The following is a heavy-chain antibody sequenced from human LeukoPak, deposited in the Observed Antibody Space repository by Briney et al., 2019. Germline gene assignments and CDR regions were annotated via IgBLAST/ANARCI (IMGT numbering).Heavy chain of an antibody. CDR3: ARDYDYGDYFDY. CDR1: GGSISSGSYY. Sequence: SETLSLTCTVSGGSISSGSYYWSGIRQPAGKGLEWIGRIYRVTISVDTSKNQFSLKLSSVTAADTAVYYCARDYDYGDYFDYWGQGTLVTVSS. V-gene: IGHV4-61*02. J-gene: IGHJ4*02. D-gene: IGHD4-17*01. CDR2: IY.